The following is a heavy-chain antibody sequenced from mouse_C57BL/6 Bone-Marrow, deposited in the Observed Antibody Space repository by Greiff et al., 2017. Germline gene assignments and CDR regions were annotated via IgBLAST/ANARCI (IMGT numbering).Heavy chain of an antibody. Sequence: EVQLVESGGGLVKPGGSLKLSCAASGFTFSDYGMHWVRQAPEKGLEWVAYISSGSSTIYYADTVKGRFTISRDNAKNTLCLQMTSLRSEDTAMYYGARGYYSTGGYAMDYWGQGTSVTVSS. CDR1: GFTFSDYG. CDR3: ARGYYSTGGYAMDY. CDR2: ISSGSSTI. D-gene: IGHD2-5*01. V-gene: IGHV5-17*01. J-gene: IGHJ4*01.